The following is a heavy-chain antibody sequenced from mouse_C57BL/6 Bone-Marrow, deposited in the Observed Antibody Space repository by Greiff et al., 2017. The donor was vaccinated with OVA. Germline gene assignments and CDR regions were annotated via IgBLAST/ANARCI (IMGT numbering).Heavy chain of an antibody. V-gene: IGHV1-55*01. Sequence: QVKLQQPGPELVKPAASVTMSCKASGYTFTSYWITWVKQRPAQGLVWIGDIYPGSGSNNYNEKLKNKVTLTVDTASSTAYMQLSSLTAEDAAVYYCSLTTVVPYWYFDVWGTGTTVTVSS. D-gene: IGHD1-1*01. CDR2: IYPGSGSN. CDR3: SLTTVVPYWYFDV. CDR1: GYTFTSYW. J-gene: IGHJ1*03.